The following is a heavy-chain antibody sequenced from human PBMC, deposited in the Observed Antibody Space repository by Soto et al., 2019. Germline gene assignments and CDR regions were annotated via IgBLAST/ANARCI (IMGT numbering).Heavy chain of an antibody. J-gene: IGHJ4*01. V-gene: IGHV3-30*18. CDR3: AKEIAVAGDLDY. CDR1: GFSFSRFG. D-gene: IGHD6-19*01. CDR2: VSSDGNTQ. Sequence: LRLSCVASGFSFSRFGIHWVRQAPGKGLEWVAVVSSDGNTQYYADSVKGRFTISRDNSKNTLYLQMDSLRPADTAVYYCAKEIAVAGDLDYWGHGTLVTVSS.